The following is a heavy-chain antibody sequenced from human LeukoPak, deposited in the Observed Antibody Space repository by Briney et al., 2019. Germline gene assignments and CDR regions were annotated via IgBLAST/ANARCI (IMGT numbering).Heavy chain of an antibody. CDR1: GFTFSSYA. J-gene: IGHJ4*02. CDR3: ARGALRGFWSGYSY. V-gene: IGHV3-23*01. D-gene: IGHD3-3*01. Sequence: GGSLRLSCAASGFTFSSYAMSWVRQAPGKGLEWVSALSGSGGGTYYADSVKGRFTISRDNSKNTLYLQMNSLRAEDTAVYYCARGALRGFWSGYSYWGQGTLVTVSS. CDR2: LSGSGGGT.